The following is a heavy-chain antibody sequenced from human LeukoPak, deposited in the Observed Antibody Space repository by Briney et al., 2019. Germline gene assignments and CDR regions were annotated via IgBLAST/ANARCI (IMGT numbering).Heavy chain of an antibody. V-gene: IGHV3-21*01. CDR1: GFTFSSYS. CDR2: ISTSSSYI. CDR3: ARCTTGRTFGSLREIKRSREIDY. J-gene: IGHJ4*02. Sequence: GGSLRLSCAASGFTFSSYSMNWVRRAPGKGLEWVSPISTSSSYIYYADSVRGRFTISRDNAKNSLYLQMNSLRVEDTAVYYCARCTTGRTFGSLREIKRSREIDYWGQGTLVTVSS. D-gene: IGHD1-1*01.